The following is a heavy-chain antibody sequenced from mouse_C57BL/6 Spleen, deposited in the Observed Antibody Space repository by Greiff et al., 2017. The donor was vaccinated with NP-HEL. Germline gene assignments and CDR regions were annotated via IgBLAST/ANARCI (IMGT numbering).Heavy chain of an antibody. J-gene: IGHJ1*03. D-gene: IGHD2-5*01. CDR1: GYAFSSSW. CDR2: IYPGDGDT. V-gene: IGHV1-82*01. Sequence: QVQLKESGPELVKPGASVKISCKASGYAFSSSWMNWVKQRPGKGLEWIGRIYPGDGDTNYNGKFKGKATLTVDKSSSTAYMQLGSLTSEDSAVYFCARTSCDSNYYWYFDVWGTGTTVTVSS. CDR3: ARTSCDSNYYWYFDV.